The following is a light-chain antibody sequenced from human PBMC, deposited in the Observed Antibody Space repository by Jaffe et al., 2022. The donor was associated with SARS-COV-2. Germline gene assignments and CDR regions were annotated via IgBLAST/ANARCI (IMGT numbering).Light chain of an antibody. CDR2: DVT. V-gene: IGLV2-14*03. CDR1: SSDVGYYNY. Sequence: QSALTQPASVSGSPGQSITISCTGTSSDVGYYNYVSWYQHHPGKAPKLMIYDVTNRPSGVSSRFSGSKSGNTASLTISGLQAEDEADYYCASYTGSSTMAFGGGTKLTVL. CDR3: ASYTGSSTMA. J-gene: IGLJ2*01.